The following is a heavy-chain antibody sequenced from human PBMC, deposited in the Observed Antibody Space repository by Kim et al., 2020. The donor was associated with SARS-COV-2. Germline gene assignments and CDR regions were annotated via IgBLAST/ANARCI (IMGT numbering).Heavy chain of an antibody. J-gene: IGHJ4*02. CDR2: RGGST. CDR3: ARDREDV. Sequence: RGGSTSYAQKFQGRVTMTRDTSTSTVYMELSSLRSEDTAVYYCARDREDVWGQGTLVTVSS. V-gene: IGHV1-46*01. D-gene: IGHD1-26*01.